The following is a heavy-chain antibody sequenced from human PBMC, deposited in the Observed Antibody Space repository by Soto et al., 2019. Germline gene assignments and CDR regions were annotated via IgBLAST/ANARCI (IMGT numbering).Heavy chain of an antibody. Sequence: SETLSLTWTVSGGTISSSSYSWGWIRQPPGKGLEWTGRSSYSGRTYYNPSLKRRVTISVATSKNQFSLKLSSVTAADTAVYYCARLPLLWFGELLPVRYYYYYGMDVWGQGTTVTVSS. CDR3: ARLPLLWFGELLPVRYYYYYGMDV. J-gene: IGHJ6*02. CDR2: SSYSGRT. D-gene: IGHD3-10*01. CDR1: GGTISSSSYS. V-gene: IGHV4-39*01.